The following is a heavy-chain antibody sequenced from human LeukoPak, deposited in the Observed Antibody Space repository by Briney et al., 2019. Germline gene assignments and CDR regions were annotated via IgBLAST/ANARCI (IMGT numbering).Heavy chain of an antibody. CDR2: ISYDGSNK. CDR1: GFTFSSYG. CDR3: AKSLGYSYGYELDY. Sequence: GGSLRLSCAASGFTFSSYGMHWVRQAPGKGLEWVAVISYDGSNKYYADSVKGRFTISRDNSKNTLYLQMNSLRAEDTAVYYCAKSLGYSYGYELDYWGQGTLVTVSS. D-gene: IGHD5-18*01. J-gene: IGHJ4*02. V-gene: IGHV3-30*18.